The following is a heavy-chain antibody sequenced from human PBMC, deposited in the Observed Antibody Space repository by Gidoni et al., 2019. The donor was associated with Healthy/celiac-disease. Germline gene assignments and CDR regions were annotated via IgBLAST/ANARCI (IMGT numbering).Heavy chain of an antibody. CDR2: ISYDGSNK. CDR3: AKEGRRSGSDYFDY. V-gene: IGHV3-30*18. Sequence: SGGGVVLPGRSLRLSCAASGFTFSSYGMHWVRQAPGKGLEWVAVISYDGSNKYYADPVKGRFTISRDNSKNTLYLQMNSLRAEDTAVYYCAKEGRRSGSDYFDYWGQGTLVTVSS. D-gene: IGHD1-26*01. CDR1: GFTFSSYG. J-gene: IGHJ4*02.